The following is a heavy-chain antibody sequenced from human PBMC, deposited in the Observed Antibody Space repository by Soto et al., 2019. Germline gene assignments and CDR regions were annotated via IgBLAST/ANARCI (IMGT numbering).Heavy chain of an antibody. CDR1: GGSISSDGYY. Sequence: QVQLQESGPGLVKPSQTLSLTCTVSGGSISSDGYYWSWIRQYPGKGLEWVAYIFHSGTPYYNPSLKSRVTISLETSKNQLSLELTSVTAADTAVYFCARGTAGVAPTALDYWGQGTLVTVSS. CDR3: ARGTAGVAPTALDY. D-gene: IGHD6-13*01. V-gene: IGHV4-31*03. J-gene: IGHJ4*02. CDR2: IFHSGTP.